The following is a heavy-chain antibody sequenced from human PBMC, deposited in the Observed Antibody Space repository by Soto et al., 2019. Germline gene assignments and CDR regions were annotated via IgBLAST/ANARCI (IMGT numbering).Heavy chain of an antibody. V-gene: IGHV3-48*01. CDR3: ARISSSWGYY. CDR1: GFTFSSYS. CDR2: ISSSSSTI. Sequence: EVQLVESGGGLVQPGGSLRLSCAASGFTFSSYSMNWVRQAPGKGLEWVSYISSSSSTIYYADSVKGRFTISRDNAKNSLYLQMNSLRAEDTAVYYCARISSSWGYYWGQGTLVTVSS. J-gene: IGHJ4*02. D-gene: IGHD6-13*01.